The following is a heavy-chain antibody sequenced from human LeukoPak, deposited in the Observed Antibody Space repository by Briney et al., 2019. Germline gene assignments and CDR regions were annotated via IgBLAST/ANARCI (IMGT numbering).Heavy chain of an antibody. Sequence: GGSLRLSCAAPGFTFSSYTMNWVRQAPGKGLEWVSAITGSGANTYYADSVKGRFTISRDNSKNTLYLQMNSLRAEDTAIYYCAKDVAGSGSCGFDYWGQGTLVTVSS. D-gene: IGHD1-26*01. CDR3: AKDVAGSGSCGFDY. J-gene: IGHJ4*02. V-gene: IGHV3-23*01. CDR2: ITGSGANT. CDR1: GFTFSSYT.